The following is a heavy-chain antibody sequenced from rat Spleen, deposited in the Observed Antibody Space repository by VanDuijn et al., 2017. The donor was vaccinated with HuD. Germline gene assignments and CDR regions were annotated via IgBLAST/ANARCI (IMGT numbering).Heavy chain of an antibody. CDR3: TREFFYTGDY. V-gene: IGHV5-29*01. CDR2: IRYEGSST. CDR1: GFTFSNYG. D-gene: IGHD1-3*01. J-gene: IGHJ2*01. Sequence: EVQLVESGGGLVQPGRSLKLSCAASGFTFSNYGMALVRQAPTKGLEWVATIRYEGSSTYYRDSVKGRFTISRDNTRNTLYLQMDSLRSEDTATYYCTREFFYTGDYWGQGVMVTVSS.